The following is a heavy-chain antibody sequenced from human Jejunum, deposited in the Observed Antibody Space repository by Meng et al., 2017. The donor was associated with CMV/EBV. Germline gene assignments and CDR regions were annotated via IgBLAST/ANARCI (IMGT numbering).Heavy chain of an antibody. V-gene: IGHV3-48*03. CDR3: AREPPDRSSSSTSPVSDY. J-gene: IGHJ4*02. CDR2: ISVGGTYI. D-gene: IGHD2-2*01. Sequence: SNYEMNWVRQGPGKGLEWVSYISVGGTYIHYTDSVKGRFTISRDDAKNSLYLQMNSLRAEDTAVYYCAREPPDRSSSSTSPVSDYWGQGTLGTVSS. CDR1: SNYE.